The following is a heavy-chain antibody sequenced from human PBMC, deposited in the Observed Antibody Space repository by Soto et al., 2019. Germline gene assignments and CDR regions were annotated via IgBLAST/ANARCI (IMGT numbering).Heavy chain of an antibody. Sequence: PSETLSLTCAVSGYSISSGYYWGWIRQPPGKGLEWIGSIYHSGSTYYNPSLKSRVTISVDTSKNQFSLKLSSVTAADTAVYYCARVRVGHPYLFGYWGQETRVTAS. J-gene: IGHJ4*02. D-gene: IGHD1-26*01. CDR3: ARVRVGHPYLFGY. CDR2: IYHSGST. V-gene: IGHV4-38-2*01. CDR1: GYSISSGYY.